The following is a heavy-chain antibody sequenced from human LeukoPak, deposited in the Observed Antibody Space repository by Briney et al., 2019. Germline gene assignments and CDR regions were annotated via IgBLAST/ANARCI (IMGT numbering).Heavy chain of an antibody. D-gene: IGHD2-15*01. J-gene: IGHJ4*02. Sequence: GTFLRLSCAVSGFAFSSLAMHWVRQAPGKGLEWVAFISYDGNNQYYADSVKGRFTISRDNSKNTLYLQMNNLRAEDTAMYYCARVGSRYCSGANCYDGFWGQGTLVSVSS. CDR3: ARVGSRYCSGANCYDGF. CDR1: GFAFSSLA. CDR2: ISYDGNNQ. V-gene: IGHV3-30-3*01.